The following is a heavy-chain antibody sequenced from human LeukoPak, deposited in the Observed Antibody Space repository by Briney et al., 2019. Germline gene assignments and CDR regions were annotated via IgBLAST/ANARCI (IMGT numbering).Heavy chain of an antibody. CDR2: ISYDGSNK. D-gene: IGHD3-16*01. CDR1: GFTFSSYA. V-gene: IGHV3-30*01. CDR3: ASDWGY. J-gene: IGHJ4*02. Sequence: GRSLRLSCAASGFTFSSYAMHWVRQAPGKGLEWVAVISYDGSNKYYADYVKGRFTISRDNSKNTLYLQMNSLRAEDTAVYYCASDWGYWGQGTLVTVSS.